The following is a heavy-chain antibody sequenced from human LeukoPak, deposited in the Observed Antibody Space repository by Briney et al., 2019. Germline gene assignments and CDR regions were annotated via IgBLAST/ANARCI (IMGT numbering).Heavy chain of an antibody. CDR2: TRYDGSDK. J-gene: IGHJ4*02. Sequence: GGSLRLSCAASGFTLSNYVMHWVRQAPGKGLEWVAFTRYDGSDKYNADSLKGRFTISRDNSKNTLYLQMNSLRAEDTALYYCAKGGYCSSIICYTIGGPIDYWGQGTLVTVSS. V-gene: IGHV3-30*02. D-gene: IGHD2-2*01. CDR1: GFTLSNYV. CDR3: AKGGYCSSIICYTIGGPIDY.